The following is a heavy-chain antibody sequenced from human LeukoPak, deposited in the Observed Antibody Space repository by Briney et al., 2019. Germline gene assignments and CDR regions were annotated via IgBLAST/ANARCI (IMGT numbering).Heavy chain of an antibody. V-gene: IGHV4-4*02. Sequence: SETLSLTCAVSGGSISSSNWWSWVRPPPGKGLEWIGEIYHSGSTNYNPSLKSRVTISVDKSKNQFSLKLSSVTAADTAVYYCARGGSSGYDRTNWFDPWGQGTLVTVSS. D-gene: IGHD3-22*01. CDR2: IYHSGST. CDR1: GGSISSSNW. J-gene: IGHJ5*02. CDR3: ARGGSSGYDRTNWFDP.